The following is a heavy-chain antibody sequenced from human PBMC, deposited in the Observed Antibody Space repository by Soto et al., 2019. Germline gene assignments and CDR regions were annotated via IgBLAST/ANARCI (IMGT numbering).Heavy chain of an antibody. CDR3: ARDSMRDYGDPRGYFDS. V-gene: IGHV1-69*01. D-gene: IGHD4-17*01. Sequence: QVQLVQSGAEVKKPGSSVKVSCKASGGTFSSYAISWVRQAPGQGLEGLGGIIPIFGTANYAQKFQGRVTSTADESTSTAYKELSSLRSEDTAVYYCARDSMRDYGDPRGYFDSWGQGTLVTVSS. J-gene: IGHJ4*02. CDR2: IIPIFGTA. CDR1: GGTFSSYA.